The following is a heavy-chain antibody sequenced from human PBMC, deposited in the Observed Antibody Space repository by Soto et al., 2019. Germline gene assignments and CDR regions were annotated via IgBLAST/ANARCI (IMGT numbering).Heavy chain of an antibody. CDR1: GFTFSSYA. Sequence: EVQLLESGGGLVQPGGSLRLSCAASGFTFSSYAMSWVRQAPGKGLEWVSAISGSGGSTYYADSVKGRFTISRDNAKNTLYLQMNSLRAEDTAVYYCAKDQLAGGYSYAFDYWGQGALVTVSS. V-gene: IGHV3-23*01. D-gene: IGHD5-18*01. J-gene: IGHJ4*02. CDR2: ISGSGGST. CDR3: AKDQLAGGYSYAFDY.